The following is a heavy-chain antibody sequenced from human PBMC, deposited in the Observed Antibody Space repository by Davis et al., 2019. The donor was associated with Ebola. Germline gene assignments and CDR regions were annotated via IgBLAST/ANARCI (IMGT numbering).Heavy chain of an antibody. Sequence: GESLKISCAASGFTFSSYAMSWVRQAPGKGLEWVSAISGSGGSTYYADSVKGRFTISRDNSKNTLYLQMNSLRAEDTAVYYCARAELVSDAFDIWGQGTMVTVSS. CDR2: ISGSGGST. CDR3: ARAELVSDAFDI. J-gene: IGHJ3*02. CDR1: GFTFSSYA. V-gene: IGHV3-23*01. D-gene: IGHD2-2*01.